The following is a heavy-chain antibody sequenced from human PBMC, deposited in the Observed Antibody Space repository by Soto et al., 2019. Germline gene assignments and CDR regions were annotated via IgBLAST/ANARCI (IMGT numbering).Heavy chain of an antibody. CDR3: ARDFRYCDWLPRVGYYYYGMDV. V-gene: IGHV1-2*02. J-gene: IGHJ6*02. Sequence: ASVKVSCKASGYTFTGYYMPWVRPAPGQGLEWMVCINPNSGGTNYAQKFQGRVTMTRDTSISTAYMELSRLRSDDTAVYYCARDFRYCDWLPRVGYYYYGMDVWGQGTTVTVSS. CDR2: INPNSGGT. D-gene: IGHD3-9*01. CDR1: GYTFTGYY.